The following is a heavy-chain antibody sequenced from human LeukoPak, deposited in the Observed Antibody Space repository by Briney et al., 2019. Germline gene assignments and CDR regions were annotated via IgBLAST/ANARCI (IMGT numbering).Heavy chain of an antibody. CDR2: ISSSGNTI. CDR1: GFTFSDYY. D-gene: IGHD4-17*01. J-gene: IGHJ4*02. V-gene: IGHV3-11*04. CDR3: ARDHDYGDYDY. Sequence: GGSLRLSCAASGFTFSDYYMSWLRQAPGKGLEWVSYISSSGNTIYYADSVKGRFTISRDNAKNSLFLRMNSLRAEDTALYYCARDHDYGDYDYWGQGTLVTVSS.